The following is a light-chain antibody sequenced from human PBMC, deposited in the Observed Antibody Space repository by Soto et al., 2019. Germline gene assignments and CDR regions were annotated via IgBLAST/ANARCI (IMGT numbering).Light chain of an antibody. J-gene: IGKJ1*01. CDR1: QSVSNNY. CDR2: GAS. V-gene: IGKV3-20*01. CDR3: QQYGSSGT. Sequence: EIVMTQSPGTLSPSPGERATLSCRASQSVSNNYLAWYQQKPGQAPRLLIYGASNRATGIPDRFSSSGSGKDFTITISRLEPEDFAVYYCQQYGSSGTFGQGTKVEIK.